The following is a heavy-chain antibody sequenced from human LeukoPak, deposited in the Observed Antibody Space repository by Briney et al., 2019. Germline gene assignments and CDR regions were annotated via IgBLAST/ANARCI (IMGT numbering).Heavy chain of an antibody. J-gene: IGHJ5*02. V-gene: IGHV1-8*01. Sequence: GSVKVSCKASGYTFTSYDINWVRQATGQGLEWMGWMNPNSGNTGYAQKFQGRVTMTRNTSISTAYMELSSLRSEDTAVYYCARRRKPYGSGSPNWFDPWGQGTLVTVSS. D-gene: IGHD3-10*01. CDR2: MNPNSGNT. CDR1: GYTFTSYD. CDR3: ARRRKPYGSGSPNWFDP.